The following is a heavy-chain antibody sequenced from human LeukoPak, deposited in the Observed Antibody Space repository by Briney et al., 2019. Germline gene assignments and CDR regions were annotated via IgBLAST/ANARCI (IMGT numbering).Heavy chain of an antibody. CDR1: GFTFSDHW. CDR3: ARAVDLADY. J-gene: IGHJ4*02. V-gene: IGHV3-7*01. Sequence: GGSLRLSCAASGFTFSDHWMSWVRQAPGKGLEWVANIRQDGSSIFYADSVKGRFTISRDNAKNSVFLQMDSLTPDDTAVYYCARAVDLADYWGQGTLVTVSS. CDR2: IRQDGSSI.